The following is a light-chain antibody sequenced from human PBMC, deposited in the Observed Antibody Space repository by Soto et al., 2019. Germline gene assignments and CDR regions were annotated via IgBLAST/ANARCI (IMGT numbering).Light chain of an antibody. Sequence: QSVLTQPASVSGSPGQSITISCTGTSSDVGGYSYVSWYQQLPGKAPKLMIYDVSDRPSGVSNRFSGFKSGNTASLTISGLQAEDEADYYCSSYTSSSLYVFGTGTKVTVL. V-gene: IGLV2-14*01. J-gene: IGLJ1*01. CDR3: SSYTSSSLYV. CDR1: SSDVGGYSY. CDR2: DVS.